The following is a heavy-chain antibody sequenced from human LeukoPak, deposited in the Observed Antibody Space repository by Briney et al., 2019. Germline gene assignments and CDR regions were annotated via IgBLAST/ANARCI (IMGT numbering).Heavy chain of an antibody. J-gene: IGHJ4*02. CDR2: INPSGGST. D-gene: IGHD2-15*01. CDR3: ARVPLGYCSGGSCSHFDY. Sequence: ASVKVSCKASGYTFTSYYMHWVRQAPGQGLEWMGIINPSGGSTSYAQKFQGRVTMTRDTSTSTVYMELSSLRSEDTAVYYCARVPLGYCSGGSCSHFDYWGQGTLVTVSS. CDR1: GYTFTSYY. V-gene: IGHV1-46*01.